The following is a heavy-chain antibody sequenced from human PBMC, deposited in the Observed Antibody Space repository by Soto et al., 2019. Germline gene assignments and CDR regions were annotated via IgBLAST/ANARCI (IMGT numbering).Heavy chain of an antibody. Sequence: QVQLVQSGAEVKKPGSSVKVSCKASGGTFSSYAISWVRQAPGQGLEWMGGIIPIFGTANYAQKFQGRVTITADESTITAYRELSSLRSEDTAVYYCARESRYCSGGSCYFLPGIDYWGQGTLVTVSS. CDR2: IIPIFGTA. CDR1: GGTFSSYA. V-gene: IGHV1-69*12. CDR3: ARESRYCSGGSCYFLPGIDY. D-gene: IGHD2-15*01. J-gene: IGHJ4*02.